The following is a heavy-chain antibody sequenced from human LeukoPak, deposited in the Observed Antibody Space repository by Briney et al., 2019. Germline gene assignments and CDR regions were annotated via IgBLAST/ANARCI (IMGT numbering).Heavy chain of an antibody. Sequence: GGSLRLSCGDSGFTFRGYWMSCVRQAPGKGLEWVANIKQDGSEKYYVDSVKGRFTISRDNAKNSLYLQMNSLRAEDTAVYFCARGRNCSRISCRYLDYCVQGTLVTVSS. CDR1: GFTFRGYW. D-gene: IGHD2-2*01. J-gene: IGHJ4*02. CDR3: ARGRNCSRISCRYLDY. CDR2: IKQDGSEK. V-gene: IGHV3-7*05.